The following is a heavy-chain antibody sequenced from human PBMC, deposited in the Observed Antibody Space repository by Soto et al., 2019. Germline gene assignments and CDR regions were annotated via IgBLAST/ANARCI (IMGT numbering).Heavy chain of an antibody. V-gene: IGHV4-4*01. CDR3: AREIVTAGGNNYFDA. CDR1: GGTVASSHW. Sequence: LSLTCGVSGGTVASSHWWSWVRQSPGRGLEWIGNVYHTGDTNFNPSLQSRVTFSVDKSNNQFSLRLTSVTAADTAVYFCAREIVTAGGNNYFDAWGPGTLVTVSS. D-gene: IGHD2-21*02. CDR2: VYHTGDT. J-gene: IGHJ5*01.